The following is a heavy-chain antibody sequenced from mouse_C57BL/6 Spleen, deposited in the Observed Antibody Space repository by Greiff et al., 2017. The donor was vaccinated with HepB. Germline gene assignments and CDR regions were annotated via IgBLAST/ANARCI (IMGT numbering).Heavy chain of an antibody. Sequence: VKLMESGAELVKPGASVKISCKASGYAFSSYWMNWVKQRPGKGLEWIGQIYPGDGDTNYNGKFKGKATLTADKSSSTAYMQLSSLTSEDSAVYFCARWSITTLDYWGQGTTLTVSS. D-gene: IGHD1-1*01. CDR3: ARWSITTLDY. CDR1: GYAFSSYW. J-gene: IGHJ2*01. CDR2: IYPGDGDT. V-gene: IGHV1-80*01.